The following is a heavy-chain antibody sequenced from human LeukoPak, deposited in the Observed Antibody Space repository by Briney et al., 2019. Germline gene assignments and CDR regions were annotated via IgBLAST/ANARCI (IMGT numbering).Heavy chain of an antibody. Sequence: GGSLRLSCAVSGFTFSSYWMNWVRQAPGKGLEWVANIKQDGSQKYYVDSVRGRFTISRDNAKNSLYLQLNSLRAEDTAVYYCARDESGDSYGLYGGQGPLVTVSS. V-gene: IGHV3-7*05. CDR3: ARDESGDSYGLY. J-gene: IGHJ4*02. CDR1: GFTFSSYW. CDR2: IKQDGSQK. D-gene: IGHD5-18*01.